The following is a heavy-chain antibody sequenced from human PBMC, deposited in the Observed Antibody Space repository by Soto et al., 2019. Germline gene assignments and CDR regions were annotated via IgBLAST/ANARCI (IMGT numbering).Heavy chain of an antibody. CDR2: IIPIFGTA. CDR1: GGTFSSYA. J-gene: IGHJ4*02. D-gene: IGHD3-3*01. CDR3: ARVDSWSGKNYFDY. Sequence: QVQLVQSGAEVKKPGSSVKVSCKASGGTFSSYAISWVRQAPGQGLEWMGGIIPIFGTANYAQKFQGRVTITADESTSTGYMELSSLRSEDTAVYYCARVDSWSGKNYFDYWGQGTLVTVSS. V-gene: IGHV1-69*01.